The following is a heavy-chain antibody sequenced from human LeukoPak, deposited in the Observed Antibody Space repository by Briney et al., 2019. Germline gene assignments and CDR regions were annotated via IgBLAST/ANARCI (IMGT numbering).Heavy chain of an antibody. CDR2: INPSGGNT. J-gene: IGHJ3*02. Sequence: ASVKVSCKASGYTFTSYYLQWVRQAPGQGLEWMGIINPSGGNTSYAQKFQGRVAMTRDMSTSTVYMELSSLRSEDTAVYYCARERSSGYNDAFDIWGQGTMVTVSS. V-gene: IGHV1-46*01. CDR1: GYTFTSYY. CDR3: ARERSSGYNDAFDI. D-gene: IGHD3-22*01.